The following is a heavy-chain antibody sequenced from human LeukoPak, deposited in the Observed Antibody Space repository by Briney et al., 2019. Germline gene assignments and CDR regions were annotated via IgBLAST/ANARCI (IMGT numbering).Heavy chain of an antibody. CDR2: IYYTGST. CDR3: ARSPLVPDGYFDL. J-gene: IGHJ2*01. D-gene: IGHD6-13*01. Sequence: SETLSLTCTVSGGSISSGDYYWSWIRQPPGKGLEWIGYIYYTGSTYYNPSLKSRVTISVDTSKNQFSLKLSSVTAADTAVYYCARSPLVPDGYFDLWGRGTLVTVSS. V-gene: IGHV4-30-4*08. CDR1: GGSISSGDYY.